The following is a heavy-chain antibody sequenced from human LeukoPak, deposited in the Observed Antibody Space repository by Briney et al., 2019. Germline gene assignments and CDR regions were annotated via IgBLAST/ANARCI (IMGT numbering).Heavy chain of an antibody. CDR1: GGSISSGAYY. D-gene: IGHD6-13*01. Sequence: SETLSLTCTVSGGSISSGAYYWSWIRQPPGKGLEWIGEINHSGSTNYNPSLKSRVTISVDTSKNQFSLKLSSVTAADTAVYYWAGRPGYSSSWYYYYYYMDVWGKGTTVTVSS. J-gene: IGHJ6*03. CDR3: AGRPGYSSSWYYYYYYMDV. V-gene: IGHV4-39*07. CDR2: INHSGST.